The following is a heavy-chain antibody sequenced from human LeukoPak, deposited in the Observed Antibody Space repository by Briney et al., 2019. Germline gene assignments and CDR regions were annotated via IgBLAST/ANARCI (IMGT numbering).Heavy chain of an antibody. CDR1: GITFSSYS. Sequence: GGSLRLSCAASGITFSSYSVNWVRQTPGKGLEWVSYISRSSGTISYVDSVRGRFTISRDNAKNSLFLQMNSLRDEDTAVYYCARDENYSFDYWGQGALVTVSS. J-gene: IGHJ4*02. D-gene: IGHD1-7*01. CDR3: ARDENYSFDY. CDR2: ISRSSGTI. V-gene: IGHV3-48*02.